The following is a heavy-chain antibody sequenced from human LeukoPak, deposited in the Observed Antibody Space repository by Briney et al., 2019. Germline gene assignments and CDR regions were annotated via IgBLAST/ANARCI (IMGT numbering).Heavy chain of an antibody. V-gene: IGHV4-4*02. CDR3: ARKISAAGSRWFDP. CDR1: GGSISSGNW. Sequence: PSGTLSLTCAVCGGSISSGNWWSWVRQPPGKGLEWIGEIYHSGSTNYNPSLKSRVTISVDKSKNQFSLKLSSVTAADTAVYYCARKISAAGSRWFDPWGQGTLVTVSS. CDR2: IYHSGST. D-gene: IGHD6-13*01. J-gene: IGHJ5*02.